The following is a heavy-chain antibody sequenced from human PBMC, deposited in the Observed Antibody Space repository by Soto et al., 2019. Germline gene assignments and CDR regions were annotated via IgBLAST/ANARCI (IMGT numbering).Heavy chain of an antibody. CDR3: AKDPLYFGDPP. V-gene: IGHV1-18*01. J-gene: IGHJ4*02. D-gene: IGHD3-10*01. Sequence: GASVKVSCKASGYTFTSYGISWVRQAPGQGLEWMGWISAYNGNTNYAQKLQGRVTMTTDTSTSTAYMELRSLRADDTAVYYCAKDPLYFGDPPWGQGTLVTVSS. CDR1: GYTFTSYG. CDR2: ISAYNGNT.